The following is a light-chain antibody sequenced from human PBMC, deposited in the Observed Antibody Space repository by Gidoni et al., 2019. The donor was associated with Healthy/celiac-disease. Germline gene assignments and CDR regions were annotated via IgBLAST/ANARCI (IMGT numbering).Light chain of an antibody. V-gene: IGLV1-40*01. CDR1: SSNIGAGYD. J-gene: IGLJ2*01. CDR3: QSYDSSLSGSV. Sequence: QSVLPQPPSLSVAPGQRVTIPCTGSSSNIGAGYDVHWYQHLPGTAPKLLIYGNSNRPSGVPDRFSGSKSGTSASLAITGLQAEDEADYYCQSYDSSLSGSVFGGGTKLTVL. CDR2: GNS.